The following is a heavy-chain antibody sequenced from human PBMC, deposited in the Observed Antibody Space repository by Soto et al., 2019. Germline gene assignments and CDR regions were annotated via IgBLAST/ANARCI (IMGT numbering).Heavy chain of an antibody. J-gene: IGHJ2*01. CDR2: IIPALGTA. D-gene: IGHD4-17*01. V-gene: IGHV1-69*08. Sequence: QDQLVQSGAEVKKPGSSVKVSCKASGGTFSSHTFSWVRQAPGQGLEWMGRIIPALGTATYAQKVQGRVTITADESETTVYMELNSLRSEDTAVYYCARPDFGDYWYFDLWGRGTLVTVSS. CDR1: GGTFSSHT. CDR3: ARPDFGDYWYFDL.